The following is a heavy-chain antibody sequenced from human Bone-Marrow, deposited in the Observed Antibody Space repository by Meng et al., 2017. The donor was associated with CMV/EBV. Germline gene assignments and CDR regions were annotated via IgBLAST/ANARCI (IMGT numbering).Heavy chain of an antibody. Sequence: SGFTFSSYAMSWVRQAPGKGLEWVSAISGSGSGGSTYYADSVKGRFTISRDNSKNTLYLQMNSLRAEDTAVYYCAKDAFAAAGYYFDYWGQGTLVTVSS. CDR1: GFTFSSYA. J-gene: IGHJ4*02. CDR2: ISGSGSGGST. V-gene: IGHV3-23*01. CDR3: AKDAFAAAGYYFDY. D-gene: IGHD6-13*01.